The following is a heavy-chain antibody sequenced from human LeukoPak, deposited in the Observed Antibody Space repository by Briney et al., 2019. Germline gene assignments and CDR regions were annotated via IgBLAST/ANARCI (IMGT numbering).Heavy chain of an antibody. CDR1: GGSISSGSHY. Sequence: PSQTLSLTCTVSGGSISSGSHYLNWIRQPAGKGLEWIGRIYASGCTNYNPSLKSRVTISVDTSKNQFSLKLTSVTAADTAVYYCVGAGGAYFDYWGQGTLVTVSS. CDR2: IYASGCT. CDR3: VGAGGAYFDY. J-gene: IGHJ4*02. D-gene: IGHD3-16*01. V-gene: IGHV4-61*02.